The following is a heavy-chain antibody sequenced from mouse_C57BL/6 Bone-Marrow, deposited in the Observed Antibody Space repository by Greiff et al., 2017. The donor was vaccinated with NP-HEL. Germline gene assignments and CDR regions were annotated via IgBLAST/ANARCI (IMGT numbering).Heavy chain of an antibody. V-gene: IGHV1-19*01. CDR3: ARPMVTFDY. D-gene: IGHD2-3*01. J-gene: IGHJ2*01. CDR2: INPYNGGT. CDR1: GYTFTDYY. Sequence: VQLQQSGPVLVKPGASVKLSCKASGYTFTDYYMNWVKQSPGKSLEWIGVINPYNGGTSYNQKFKGKATLTVDKSSSTAYMELNSLTSEDSAVYYCARPMVTFDYWGQGTTLTVSS.